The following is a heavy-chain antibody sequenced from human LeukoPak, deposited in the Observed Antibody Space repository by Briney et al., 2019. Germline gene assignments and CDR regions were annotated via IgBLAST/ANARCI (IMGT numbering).Heavy chain of an antibody. V-gene: IGHV4-4*02. Sequence: SGTLSLTCAVSGDSFSSSNWWTWVRQPPGKGLEWIGEIYHTGSTYYNPSLKSRVTISVDTSKNQFSLKLSSVTAADTAVYYCARHIPTARYYFDYWGQGTLVTVSS. CDR1: GDSFSSSNW. J-gene: IGHJ4*02. D-gene: IGHD2-21*02. CDR3: ARHIPTARYYFDY. CDR2: IYHTGST.